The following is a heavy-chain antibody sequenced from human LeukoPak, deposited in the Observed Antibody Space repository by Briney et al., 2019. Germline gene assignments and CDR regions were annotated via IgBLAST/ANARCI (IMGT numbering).Heavy chain of an antibody. V-gene: IGHV3-48*02. D-gene: IGHD2-15*01. Sequence: GGSLRLSCAASGFTFSSYSMNCVRQAPGKGLEWVSFISTGSLTIYYADSVKGRFTISRDDARNSLYLRMNRLRDEDTAVYYCARQVAATDFDFWGQGTLVTVSS. CDR2: ISTGSLTI. CDR1: GFTFSSYS. CDR3: ARQVAATDFDF. J-gene: IGHJ4*02.